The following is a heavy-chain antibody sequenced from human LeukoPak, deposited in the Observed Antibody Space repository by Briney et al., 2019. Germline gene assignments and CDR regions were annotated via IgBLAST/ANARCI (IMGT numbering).Heavy chain of an antibody. J-gene: IGHJ3*02. V-gene: IGHV4-34*01. Sequence: SETLSLTCAVYGGSFSGYYWSWIRQPPGKGLEWIGEINHSGSTNYNPSLKSRVSISVDTSKNQFSLKLSSVTAADTAVYYCARGLATVTSTTQGAFDIWGQGTMVTVSS. CDR1: GGSFSGYY. D-gene: IGHD4-17*01. CDR3: ARGLATVTSTTQGAFDI. CDR2: INHSGST.